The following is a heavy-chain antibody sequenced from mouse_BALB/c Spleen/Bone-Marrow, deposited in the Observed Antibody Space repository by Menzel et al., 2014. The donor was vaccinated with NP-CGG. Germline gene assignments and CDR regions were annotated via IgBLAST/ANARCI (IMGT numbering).Heavy chain of an antibody. V-gene: IGHV4-1*02. CDR1: GFDFSRYW. CDR3: AKNYYYGYVAY. D-gene: IGHD1-2*01. Sequence: EVQRVGSGGGLVQPGGSLKLSCAASGFDFSRYWMTWVRPAPGKGLEWIGEINPASSTINYTPSLKDKFIISRDNAKNTLYLQMSKVRSEDTALYYCAKNYYYGYVAYWGQGTLVTVSA. CDR2: INPASSTI. J-gene: IGHJ3*01.